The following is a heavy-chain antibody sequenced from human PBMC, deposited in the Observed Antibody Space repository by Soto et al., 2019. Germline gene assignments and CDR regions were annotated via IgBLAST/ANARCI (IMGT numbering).Heavy chain of an antibody. CDR3: ARDKTQGAGWFDP. J-gene: IGHJ5*02. Sequence: GSLRLSCAASGFTFNSYAMSWVRQAPGKGLEWVSTIIGSGGSTYYAESVKGRFTISRDTVKNTVYLEMNNLRVDDTAVYYCARDKTQGAGWFDPWGRGTLVTVSS. CDR2: IIGSGGST. V-gene: IGHV3-23*01. CDR1: GFTFNSYA.